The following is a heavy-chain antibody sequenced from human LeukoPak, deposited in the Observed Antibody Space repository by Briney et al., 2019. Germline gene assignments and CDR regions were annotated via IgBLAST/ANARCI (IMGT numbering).Heavy chain of an antibody. D-gene: IGHD2-8*02. J-gene: IGHJ6*02. Sequence: GGSLRLSCAASGFTFSTFAMYWVRQAPGKGPEGVSGISANGGSSTYADSVRGRFTSSRANSTNTLYLQMSSPRVDDTATYYCTKSTDYWYYGMDVWGQGTTVTVSS. V-gene: IGHV3-23*01. CDR1: GFTFSTFA. CDR3: TKSTDYWYYGMDV. CDR2: ISANGGSS.